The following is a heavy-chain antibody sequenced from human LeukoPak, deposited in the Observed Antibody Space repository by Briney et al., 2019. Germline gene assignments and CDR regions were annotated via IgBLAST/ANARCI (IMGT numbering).Heavy chain of an antibody. V-gene: IGHV3-7*01. CDR2: IKQDGSEK. CDR1: GFNFRAYW. D-gene: IGHD3-22*01. J-gene: IGHJ5*02. CDR3: ARARSPSSGYLLRDHNWFDP. Sequence: SCTTSGFNFRAYWMGWVRQAPGKGLEWVANIKQDGSEKYYVDSVKGRFTVSRDNAKNSLYLQMNSLRAEDTAVYYCARARSPSSGYLLRDHNWFDPWGQGTLVTVSS.